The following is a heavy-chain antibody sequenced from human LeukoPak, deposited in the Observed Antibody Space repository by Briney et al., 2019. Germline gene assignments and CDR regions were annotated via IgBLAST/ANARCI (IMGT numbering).Heavy chain of an antibody. CDR2: INPNSGGT. CDR3: ARDKDGYNYVPYY. J-gene: IGHJ4*02. CDR1: GYTFAAYY. V-gene: IGHV1-2*02. D-gene: IGHD5-24*01. Sequence: ASVQVSCKASGYTFAAYYIHWLRQAPGQGLEWMGWINPNSGGTNYAQKFQGRVTMTGDTSISTAYMELSRLRSDDTAVYYCARDKDGYNYVPYYWGQGTLVTVSS.